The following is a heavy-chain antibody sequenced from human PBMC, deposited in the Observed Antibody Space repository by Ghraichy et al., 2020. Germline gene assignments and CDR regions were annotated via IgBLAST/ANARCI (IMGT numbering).Heavy chain of an antibody. CDR2: ISPDSGGT. V-gene: IGHV1-2*02. CDR1: GYTFTGYY. D-gene: IGHD1-7*01. J-gene: IGHJ4*02. Sequence: ASVKVSCKASGYTFTGYYIHWVRQAPGQGLEWMGWISPDSGGTIYAQKFQGRVTMTRDTSISSAYMDLSSLKSDDTAVYYCARIITGTGAFDYWGQGTLVTVAS. CDR3: ARIITGTGAFDY.